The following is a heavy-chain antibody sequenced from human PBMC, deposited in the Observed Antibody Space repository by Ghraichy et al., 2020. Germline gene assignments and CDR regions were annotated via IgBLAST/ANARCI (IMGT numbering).Heavy chain of an antibody. D-gene: IGHD4-11*01. V-gene: IGHV1-69*04. CDR3: ARTVGDYGMDV. CDR1: GGTLSSSV. Sequence: SVKVSCKPSGGTLSSSVISWVRQAPGQGLEWMGRIIPSLDIANYAQKFQGRVTITADKSTSTDYMELISLISEDSAMYYCARTVGDYGMDVWGQGPTVIVSS. CDR2: IIPSLDIA. J-gene: IGHJ6*02.